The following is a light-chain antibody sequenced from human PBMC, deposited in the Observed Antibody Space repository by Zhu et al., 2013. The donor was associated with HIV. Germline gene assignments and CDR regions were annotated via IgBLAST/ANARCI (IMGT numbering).Light chain of an antibody. J-gene: IGLJ3*02. CDR3: QLWDNSGAHWM. V-gene: IGLV3-21*02. Sequence: SYVLTQPPSVSVAPGQTARITCGANKIRTTAVHWYQHTSGQAPVLVMHDDSDRPSGIPERFSGSKYGNMATLTISRVEAGDEADYYCQLWDNSGAHWMFGGGTKLTVL. CDR2: DDS. CDR1: KIRTTA.